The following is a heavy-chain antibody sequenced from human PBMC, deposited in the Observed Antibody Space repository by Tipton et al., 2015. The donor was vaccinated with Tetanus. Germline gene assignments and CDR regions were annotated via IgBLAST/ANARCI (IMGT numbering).Heavy chain of an antibody. Sequence: TLSLTCAVYGGSFSGYYWSWIRQPPGKGLEWIGEINHSGSANYNPSLKSRVTISVDTSKNQFSLKLSSVTAADTAVYYCARAMIWGKYSYYGMDVWGQGTTVTVSS. D-gene: IGHD3-16*01. CDR2: INHSGSA. CDR1: GGSFSGYY. CDR3: ARAMIWGKYSYYGMDV. J-gene: IGHJ6*02. V-gene: IGHV4-34*01.